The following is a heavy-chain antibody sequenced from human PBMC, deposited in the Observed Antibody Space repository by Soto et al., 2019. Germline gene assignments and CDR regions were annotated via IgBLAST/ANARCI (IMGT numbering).Heavy chain of an antibody. CDR2: FDPEDGET. J-gene: IGHJ4*02. V-gene: IGHV1-24*01. CDR1: GYTLTELS. Sequence: ASVKVSCKVSGYTLTELSMHWVRQAPGKGLEWMGGFDPEDGETIYAQKFQGRVTMTEDTSTDTAYMELSSLRSEDTAVYYCATRPYYDSSGYGPGAYWAQGPLVNVSS. D-gene: IGHD3-22*01. CDR3: ATRPYYDSSGYGPGAY.